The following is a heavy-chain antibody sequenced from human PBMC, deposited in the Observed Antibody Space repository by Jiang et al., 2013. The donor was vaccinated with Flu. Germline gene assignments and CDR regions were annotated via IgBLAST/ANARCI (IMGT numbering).Heavy chain of an antibody. CDR1: GFTFSSYG. J-gene: IGHJ6*02. CDR3: AKTPSSGWSRQDYYYGMDV. D-gene: IGHD6-19*01. Sequence: SLRLSCAASGFTFSSYGMHWVRQAPGKGLEWVAVISYDGSNKYYADSVKGRFTISRDNSKNTLYLQMNSLRAEDTAVYYCAKTPSSGWSRQDYYYGMDVWGQGTTVTVSS. CDR2: ISYDGSNK. V-gene: IGHV3-30*18.